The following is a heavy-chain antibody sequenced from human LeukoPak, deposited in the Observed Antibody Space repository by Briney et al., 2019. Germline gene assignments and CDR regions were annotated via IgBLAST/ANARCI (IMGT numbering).Heavy chain of an antibody. Sequence: GGSLRLSCVASGFTFSNAWMSWVRQAPGKGLEWVGRIKSKTDGGTTDYAAPVKGRFTISRDDSKNTLYLQMNSLKTEDTAVYYCTTDRIVATMGVFDYWGQGTLVTVSS. V-gene: IGHV3-15*01. CDR3: TTDRIVATMGVFDY. CDR2: IKSKTDGGTT. D-gene: IGHD5-12*01. J-gene: IGHJ4*02. CDR1: GFTFSNAW.